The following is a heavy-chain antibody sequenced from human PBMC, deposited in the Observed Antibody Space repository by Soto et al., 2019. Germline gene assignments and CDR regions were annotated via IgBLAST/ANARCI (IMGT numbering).Heavy chain of an antibody. D-gene: IGHD3-22*01. Sequence: SETLSLTCAVYGGSFSGYYWSWIRQPPGKGLEWIGEINHSGSTNYNPSLNSRVTVSVDTSENQFSLKLRSVTAADTSLYYCARGITMIVAVEGDAPGKSYFDYWGHGTLVTVSS. V-gene: IGHV4-34*01. CDR2: INHSGST. CDR3: ARGITMIVAVEGDAPGKSYFDY. J-gene: IGHJ4*01. CDR1: GGSFSGYY.